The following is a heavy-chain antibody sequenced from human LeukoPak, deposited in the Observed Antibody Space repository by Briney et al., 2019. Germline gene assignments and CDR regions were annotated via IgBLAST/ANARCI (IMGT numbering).Heavy chain of an antibody. Sequence: PGGSLRLSCAASGFTFSSYAMSWVRQAPGKGLEWVSAISGSGGSTYYAGSVKGRFTISRDNSKNTLYLQMNSLRAEDTAVYYCAKIPSGPAVFRYYFDYWGQGTLVTVSS. D-gene: IGHD2-2*01. J-gene: IGHJ4*02. CDR3: AKIPSGPAVFRYYFDY. CDR2: ISGSGGST. CDR1: GFTFSSYA. V-gene: IGHV3-23*01.